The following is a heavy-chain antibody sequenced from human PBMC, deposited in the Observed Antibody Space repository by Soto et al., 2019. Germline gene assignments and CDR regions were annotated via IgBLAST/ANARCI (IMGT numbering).Heavy chain of an antibody. D-gene: IGHD5-18*01. J-gene: IGHJ4*02. Sequence: EVQLEESGGALVKPGESLTLSCAASGFTFSHAWLGWVRQDPGKGLEWVGRIKMKSEGETTDYGAPVKGRFIISRDDSKNTVDLQMNTLKTEDTAVYYCTTVYGHSYGQLDHWGQGTLVTVSS. V-gene: IGHV3-15*02. CDR3: TTVYGHSYGQLDH. CDR2: IKMKSEGETT. CDR1: GFTFSHAW.